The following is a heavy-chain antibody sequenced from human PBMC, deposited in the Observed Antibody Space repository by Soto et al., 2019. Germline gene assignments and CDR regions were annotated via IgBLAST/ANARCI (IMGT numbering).Heavy chain of an antibody. CDR3: ARDERDDYGDGNWFDP. Sequence: QVQLVQSGAEVKKPGSSVKVSCKASGGTFSSYAISWVRQAPGQGLEWMGGIIPIFGTANYAQKFQGRVMITADKSTSTAYMELSSLRSEDTAVYYCARDERDDYGDGNWFDPWGQGTLVTVSS. CDR2: IIPIFGTA. D-gene: IGHD4-17*01. J-gene: IGHJ5*02. CDR1: GGTFSSYA. V-gene: IGHV1-69*06.